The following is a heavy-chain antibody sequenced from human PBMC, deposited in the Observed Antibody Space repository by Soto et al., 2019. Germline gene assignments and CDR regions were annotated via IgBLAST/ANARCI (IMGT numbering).Heavy chain of an antibody. J-gene: IGHJ5*02. CDR2: ISLYSDGT. Sequence: QVQLVQSGGEVKRPGASVQVSCKTSGYTFSNYGITWVRQAPGQPLEWLGWISLYSDGTNYAQKFQGRVSMTTDTSTTTAYMELRSLRSDDTAVYYCARVVPGADAWFGPWGQGTLVTVSS. CDR3: ARVVPGADAWFGP. V-gene: IGHV1-18*01. D-gene: IGHD2-2*01. CDR1: GYTFSNYG.